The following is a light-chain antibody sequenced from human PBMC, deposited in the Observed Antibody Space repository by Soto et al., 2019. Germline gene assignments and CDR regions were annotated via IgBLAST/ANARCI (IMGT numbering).Light chain of an antibody. J-gene: IGKJ2*01. Sequence: DIQMTQSPSSLSASVGDSVTIICRASQRISRYLNWYQQRPGKAPTVLIYAAASLQSGVPSRFTGSDSGTEFTRPISSLQPEDLATYYYQHSYSTPYTFGQGTKVEIK. CDR3: QHSYSTPYT. CDR2: AAA. V-gene: IGKV1-39*01. CDR1: QRISRY.